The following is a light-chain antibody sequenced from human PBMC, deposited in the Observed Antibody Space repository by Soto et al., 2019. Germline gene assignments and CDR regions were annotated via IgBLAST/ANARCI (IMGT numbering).Light chain of an antibody. CDR3: QKYNDWPWT. J-gene: IGKJ1*01. CDR1: QSVSTN. Sequence: EIAMTQSPATLSVSPGERVTLSCRASQSVSTNLAWYQQKPGQAPRLLIYGASTRATGIPARFSGSGSGTEFTLTISSLQSEDFAVYYCQKYNDWPWTFGQGTKVDI. CDR2: GAS. V-gene: IGKV3-15*01.